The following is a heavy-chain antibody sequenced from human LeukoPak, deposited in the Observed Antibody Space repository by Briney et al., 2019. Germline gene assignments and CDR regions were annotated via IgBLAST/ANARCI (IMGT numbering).Heavy chain of an antibody. D-gene: IGHD3-22*01. Sequence: SETLSLTCTVSGGSISSYYWSWIRQPPGKGLEWIGYIYYSGSTNYNPSLKSRVTISVDTSKNQFSLKLSSVTAADTAVYYCTTTYHYDSSPGSFDYWGQGTLVTVSS. CDR2: IYYSGST. CDR3: TTTYHYDSSPGSFDY. CDR1: GGSISSYY. V-gene: IGHV4-59*01. J-gene: IGHJ4*02.